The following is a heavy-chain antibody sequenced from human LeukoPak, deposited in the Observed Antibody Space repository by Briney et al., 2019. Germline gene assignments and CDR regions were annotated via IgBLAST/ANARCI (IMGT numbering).Heavy chain of an antibody. CDR3: ASVDYGEYWFDT. Sequence: SETPSLTCAVDGESFTVYNWRCIRQPPGKRQEWIGEINDSGSTSYNSSLKSRVTISVDTSKNQFSLKLSSVTAADTAVYYCASVDYGEYWFDTWGQGTLVTVSS. CDR1: GESFTVYN. V-gene: IGHV4-34*01. J-gene: IGHJ5*02. CDR2: INDSGST. D-gene: IGHD4-17*01.